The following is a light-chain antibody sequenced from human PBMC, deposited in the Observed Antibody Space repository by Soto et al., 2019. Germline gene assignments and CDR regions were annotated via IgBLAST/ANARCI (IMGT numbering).Light chain of an antibody. CDR2: IDN. Sequence: QSVLTQPPSASGTPGQRVTISCSGGSSNIGSNTVNWYQQLPGTAPKLFIYIDNQRPSGVPDRVTGSKSGTSASLAIDVLHSYDEADYYCAAWDYSLNGPVFGGGTKVTVL. J-gene: IGLJ2*01. V-gene: IGLV1-44*01. CDR1: SSNIGSNT. CDR3: AAWDYSLNGPV.